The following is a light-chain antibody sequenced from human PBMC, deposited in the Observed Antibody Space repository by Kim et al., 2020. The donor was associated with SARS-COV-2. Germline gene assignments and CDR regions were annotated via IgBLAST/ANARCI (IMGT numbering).Light chain of an antibody. CDR3: NSRDSNDNVV. V-gene: IGLV3-19*01. Sequence: SSELTQDPAVSVALGQTVRITCQGDSLSSYYVTWYQQKPGQAPILVIYGKNNRPSGIPDRFSGSSSGNTASLTITGTQAGDEADYYCNSRDSNDNVVFGG. CDR1: SLSSYY. J-gene: IGLJ2*01. CDR2: GKN.